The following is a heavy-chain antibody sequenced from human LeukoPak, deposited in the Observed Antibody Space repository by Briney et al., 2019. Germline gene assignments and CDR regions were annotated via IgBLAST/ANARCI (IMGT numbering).Heavy chain of an antibody. V-gene: IGHV1-69*05. D-gene: IGHD3-22*01. J-gene: IGHJ4*02. Sequence: SVKVSCKASGGTFSSYAISWVRQAPGQGLEWMGGIIPIFGTANYAQKFQGRVTITTHESTSTAYMELSSLRSEDTAVYYCARGVGYDSSGYYYVGYFDYWGQGTLVTVYS. CDR3: ARGVGYDSSGYYYVGYFDY. CDR1: GGTFSSYA. CDR2: IIPIFGTA.